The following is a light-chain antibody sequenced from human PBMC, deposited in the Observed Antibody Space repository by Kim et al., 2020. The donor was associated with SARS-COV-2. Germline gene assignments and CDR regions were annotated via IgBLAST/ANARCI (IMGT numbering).Light chain of an antibody. CDR2: DTS. CDR1: QSVTTH. Sequence: EIVLTQSPATLSLSPGDRATLSCRASQSVTTHLAWYQQKPGQAPRLLIQDTSHRAAGIPDRFSGRGSGTDFILTISSLEPEDFAVYYCQQSSKWELSFGGGTKVEIK. J-gene: IGKJ4*01. CDR3: QQSSKWELS. V-gene: IGKV3-11*01.